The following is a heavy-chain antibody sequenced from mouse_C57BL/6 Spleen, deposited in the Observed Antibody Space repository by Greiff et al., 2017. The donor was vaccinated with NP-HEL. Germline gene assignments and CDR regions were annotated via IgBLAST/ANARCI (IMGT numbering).Heavy chain of an antibody. V-gene: IGHV5-17*01. D-gene: IGHD1-1*01. CDR2: ISSGSSTI. Sequence: EVQLVESGGGLVKPGGSLKLSCAASGFTFTDYGMHWVRQAPEKGLEWVAYISSGSSTIYYADTVKGRSTISRDNAKNTLFLQMTSLRSEDTAMYYCARSRLVAMDYWGQGTSVTVSS. CDR1: GFTFTDYG. CDR3: ARSRLVAMDY. J-gene: IGHJ4*01.